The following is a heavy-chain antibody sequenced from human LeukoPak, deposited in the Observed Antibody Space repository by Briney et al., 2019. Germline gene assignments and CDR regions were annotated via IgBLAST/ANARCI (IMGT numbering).Heavy chain of an antibody. CDR3: ARVAAAGRGYVDY. CDR2: INHSGST. J-gene: IGHJ4*02. D-gene: IGHD6-13*01. Sequence: SETLSLTCAAYGGSFSGYYWSWIRQPPGKGLEWIGEINHSGSTNYNPSLKSRDTISVDTSKNQFSLKLSSVTAADTAVYYCARVAAAGRGYVDYWGQGTLVTVSS. V-gene: IGHV4-34*01. CDR1: GGSFSGYY.